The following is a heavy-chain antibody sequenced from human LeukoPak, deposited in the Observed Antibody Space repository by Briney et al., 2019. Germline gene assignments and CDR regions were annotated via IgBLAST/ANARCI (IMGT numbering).Heavy chain of an antibody. Sequence: SGGSLRLSCAASGFTFSNFAMTWVRQAPGKGLEWVSSITDSGVSTFYADSLSGRFTISRDNSKNTLYLQMKNLRAADTATYYCAKMTDASGRYGSGSHWGQGTLVAVSS. V-gene: IGHV3-23*01. CDR3: AKMTDASGRYGSGSH. D-gene: IGHD3-10*01. CDR2: ITDSGVST. CDR1: GFTFSNFA. J-gene: IGHJ4*01.